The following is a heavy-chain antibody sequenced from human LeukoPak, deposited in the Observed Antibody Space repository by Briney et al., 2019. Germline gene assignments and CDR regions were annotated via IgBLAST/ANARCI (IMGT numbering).Heavy chain of an antibody. J-gene: IGHJ4*02. V-gene: IGHV3-9*01. CDR3: ANDTSQAAGWGYFDY. CDR2: MSWNSGSI. CDR1: GFTFDDYA. D-gene: IGHD6-13*01. Sequence: GGSLRLSCAASGFTFDDYAMHWVRQAPGKGLEWVSGMSWNSGSIGYADSVKGRFTISRDNAKNSLYLQMNSLRAEDTALYYCANDTSQAAGWGYFDYWGQGTLVTVSS.